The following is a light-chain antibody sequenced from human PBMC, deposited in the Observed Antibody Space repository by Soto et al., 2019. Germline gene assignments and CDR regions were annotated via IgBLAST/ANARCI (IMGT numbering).Light chain of an antibody. CDR2: DAS. CDR1: QDITMY. CDR3: QQYDNVFT. Sequence: PSSLSASVGDRVTITCQASQDITMYLNWYQQKPGKAPKLLIYDASNLQTGVPSRFSGSGYGTDFTFTISSLQPEDIATYYCQQYDNVFTFGQGTRLEIK. V-gene: IGKV1-33*01. J-gene: IGKJ5*01.